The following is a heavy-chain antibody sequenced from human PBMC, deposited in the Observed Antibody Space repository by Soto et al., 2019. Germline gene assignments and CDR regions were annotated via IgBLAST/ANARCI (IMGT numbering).Heavy chain of an antibody. D-gene: IGHD3-22*01. CDR3: ARLGYDSSGYPIWFDP. CDR1: GGSISRSSYS. J-gene: IGHJ5*02. V-gene: IGHV4-31*03. CDR2: VYFSGNT. Sequence: PSETLSLTCTVSGGSISRSSYSWSWIRQHPGKGLEWIGYVYFSGNTDYNPSLKSRVTISVDTSKKQFSLRLTSVTVADTAVYYCARLGYDSSGYPIWFDPWGQGTLVTVSS.